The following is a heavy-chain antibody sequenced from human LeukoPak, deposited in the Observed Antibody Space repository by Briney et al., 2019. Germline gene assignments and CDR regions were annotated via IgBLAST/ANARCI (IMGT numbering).Heavy chain of an antibody. CDR3: ARDKVVGATWFDP. V-gene: IGHV3-7*01. Sequence: GGSLRLSCAASGFTSSSYALNWVRQAPGKRPEWVANIKQDGSEKYYVDSVKGRFTISRDNAKNSLFLQMNSLRAEDTAMYYCARDKVVGATWFDPWGQGTLVTVSS. CDR1: GFTSSSYA. CDR2: IKQDGSEK. D-gene: IGHD1-26*01. J-gene: IGHJ5*02.